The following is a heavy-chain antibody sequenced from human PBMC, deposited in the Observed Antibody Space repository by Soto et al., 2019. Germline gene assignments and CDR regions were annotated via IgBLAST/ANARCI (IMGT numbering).Heavy chain of an antibody. V-gene: IGHV1-18*01. CDR1: GYTFTSYG. J-gene: IGHJ6*02. Sequence: ASVKVSCKASGYTFTSYGISWVRQAPGQGLEWMGWISAYNGNTNYAQKLQGRVTMSTDTSTSTAYMELRSLRSDDTAVYYCAREGMATVTRYEMAYGMDVWGHGTTVTASS. CDR2: ISAYNGNT. D-gene: IGHD4-17*01. CDR3: AREGMATVTRYEMAYGMDV.